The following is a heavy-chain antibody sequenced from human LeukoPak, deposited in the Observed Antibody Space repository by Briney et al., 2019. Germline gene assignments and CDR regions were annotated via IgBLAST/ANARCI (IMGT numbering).Heavy chain of an antibody. CDR1: GGSISSYY. D-gene: IGHD3-3*01. CDR2: IYYSGST. V-gene: IGHV4-59*01. J-gene: IGHJ5*02. Sequence: SETLSLTCTVSGGSISSYYWSWIRQPPGKGLEWIGYIYYSGSTNYNPSPKSRVTISVDTSKNQFSLKLSSVTAADTAVYYCAREEWSGTNWFDPWGQGTLVTVSS. CDR3: AREEWSGTNWFDP.